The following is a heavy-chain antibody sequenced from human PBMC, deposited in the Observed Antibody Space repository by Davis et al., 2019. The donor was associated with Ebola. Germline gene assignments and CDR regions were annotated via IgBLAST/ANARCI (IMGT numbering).Heavy chain of an antibody. V-gene: IGHV1-8*01. J-gene: IGHJ5*02. CDR1: GYTFTNYD. CDR3: ARAPAGSNWNYGGNWFHP. D-gene: IGHD1-7*01. CDR2: MNPNSGQK. Sequence: ASVKVSCKASGYTFTNYDINWVRQASGQRLEWMGWMNPNSGQKGYAQKFQGRVTLTRDTSTRTAHMELSSLRSDDTAVYYCARAPAGSNWNYGGNWFHPWGQGTLVSVSS.